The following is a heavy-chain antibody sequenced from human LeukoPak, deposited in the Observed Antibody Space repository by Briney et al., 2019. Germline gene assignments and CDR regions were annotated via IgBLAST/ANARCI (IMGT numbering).Heavy chain of an antibody. CDR2: IIPIFGTA. CDR1: GGTFSSYA. CDR3: ARGLGSSGYYSYFDY. J-gene: IGHJ4*02. D-gene: IGHD3-22*01. V-gene: IGHV1-69*05. Sequence: ASVKVSCKDSGGTFSSYAINWVRQAPGQGLEWMGGIIPIFGTANYAQKFQGRVTITTDESTSTAYMELSSLRSEDTAVYYCARGLGSSGYYSYFDYWGQGTLVTVSS.